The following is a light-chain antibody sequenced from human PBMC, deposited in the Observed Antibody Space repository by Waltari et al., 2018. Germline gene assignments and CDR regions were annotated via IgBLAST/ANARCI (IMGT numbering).Light chain of an antibody. CDR2: EVS. CDR3: CSYAGSSTSWV. CDR1: SSDVGQYNL. J-gene: IGLJ3*02. V-gene: IGLV2-23*02. Sequence: QSVLTQPASVSGSPGQSIPIPCTGTSSDVGQYNLRPWYQQHPGKAPKLMIYEVSKRPSGVSNRFSGSKSGNTASLTISGLQAEDEADYYCCSYAGSSTSWVFGGGTKLTVL.